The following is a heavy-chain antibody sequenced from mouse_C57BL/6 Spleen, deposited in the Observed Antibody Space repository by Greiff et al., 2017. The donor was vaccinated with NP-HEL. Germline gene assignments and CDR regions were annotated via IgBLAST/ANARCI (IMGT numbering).Heavy chain of an antibody. Sequence: VQLQQSGAELVKPGASVKLSCTASGFNIKDYYMHWVKQRTEQGLEWIGRIDPEDGETKYAPQFQGKATITADTSSNTAYLQLSSLTSEDTAVYYCARRLGYAMDYWGQGTSVTVSS. D-gene: IGHD3-2*02. CDR1: GFNIKDYY. CDR3: ARRLGYAMDY. V-gene: IGHV14-2*01. J-gene: IGHJ4*01. CDR2: IDPEDGET.